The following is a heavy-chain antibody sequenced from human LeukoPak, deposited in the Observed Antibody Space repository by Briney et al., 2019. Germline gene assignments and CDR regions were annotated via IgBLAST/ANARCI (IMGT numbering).Heavy chain of an antibody. D-gene: IGHD2-2*01. CDR1: GYTFTSYD. V-gene: IGHV1-8*01. CDR3: ARGGDNYCGSTSCSFDY. CDR2: MNPNSGNT. J-gene: IGHJ4*02. Sequence: GASVKVSCKASGYTFTSYDINWVRQATGQGLEWMGWMNPNSGNTGYAQKFQGRVTMTRNTSISTAYMELSSLRSEDTAVYYCARGGDNYCGSTSCSFDYWGQGTLVTVSS.